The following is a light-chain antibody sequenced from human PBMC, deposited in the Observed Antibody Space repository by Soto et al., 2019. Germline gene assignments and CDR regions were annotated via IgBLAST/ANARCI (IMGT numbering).Light chain of an antibody. J-gene: IGKJ1*01. CDR1: QSICSN. Sequence: EVVLTQSPATLPVSQGGRVALACRARQSICSNLAWYQQKPGQPPRLRFYEASNWDTGVPPRFSGSGPGTDFTLTISSRQSEDFAVYSCQPYNHWPPWTFGRGTKVDIK. CDR2: EAS. CDR3: QPYNHWPPWT. V-gene: IGKV3D-15*01.